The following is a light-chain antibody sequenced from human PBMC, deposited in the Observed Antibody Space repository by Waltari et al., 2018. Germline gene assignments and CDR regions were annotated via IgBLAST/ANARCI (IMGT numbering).Light chain of an antibody. V-gene: IGLV2-23*02. CDR1: SSDVGSYNH. J-gene: IGLJ2*01. CDR2: EVS. CDR3: CSYAGSSSFVI. Sequence: QSALTQPASVSGSPGQSITIPCTGSSSDVGSYNHVSWYQQRPNKAPEVIIYEVSKRPSGLSNRFSGSKSGNTASLTISGLQAEDEADYYCCSYAGSSSFVIFGGGTKLTVL.